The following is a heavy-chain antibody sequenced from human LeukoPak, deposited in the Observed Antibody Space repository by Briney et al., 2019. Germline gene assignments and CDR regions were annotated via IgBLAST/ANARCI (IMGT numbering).Heavy chain of an antibody. V-gene: IGHV3-64D*06. Sequence: GGSLRLSCSASGFTFSSYAMHWVRQAPGKGLEYVSAISSNGGSTYYADSVKGRFTISRDNSKNTLYLQMSSLSAKGTAGYYGVKDPRVLFGELAGPYCFDPWGQGTLVTVSS. CDR2: ISSNGGST. CDR1: GFTFSSYA. J-gene: IGHJ5*02. CDR3: VKDPRVLFGELAGPYCFDP. D-gene: IGHD3-10*01.